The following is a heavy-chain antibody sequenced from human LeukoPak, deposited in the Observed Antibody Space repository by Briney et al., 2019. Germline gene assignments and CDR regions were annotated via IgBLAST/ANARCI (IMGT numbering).Heavy chain of an antibody. CDR2: IYSGGNT. J-gene: IGHJ4*02. Sequence: GGSLRLSCAASGFTVRSNYMGWVREAPGKGLEYDSVIYSGGNTYYAGSVKGQFTISRDDSKNTVYLQMNSLRAEDTAVFYCARLVATTGRLYFDYWGQGTLVTVSS. V-gene: IGHV3-53*01. CDR1: GFTVRSNY. D-gene: IGHD1-1*01. CDR3: ARLVATTGRLYFDY.